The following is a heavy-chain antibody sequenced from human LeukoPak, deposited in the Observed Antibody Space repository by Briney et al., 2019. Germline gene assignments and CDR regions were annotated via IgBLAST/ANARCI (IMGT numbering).Heavy chain of an antibody. J-gene: IGHJ4*02. D-gene: IGHD4-23*01. CDR3: ASPAVVTDTSRDY. CDR2: IYRGDST. Sequence: PGGSLRLSCAASGFTVSRNYMSWVRQAPGKGLEWVSVIYRGDSTYYTDSVKGRFSISRDNPKNTLYLQMNSLRAEDTAVYYCASPAVVTDTSRDYWGQGTLVTVSS. V-gene: IGHV3-53*01. CDR1: GFTVSRNY.